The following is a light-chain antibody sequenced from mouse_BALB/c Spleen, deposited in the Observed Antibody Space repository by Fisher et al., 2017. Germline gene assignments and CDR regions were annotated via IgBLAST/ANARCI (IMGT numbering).Light chain of an antibody. CDR2: DTS. CDR3: QQWSSNPPIT. J-gene: IGKJ5*01. Sequence: IVMTQSTAIMSASPGEKVTMTCSASSSVSYMYWYQQKPGSSPRLLIYDTSKLASGVPARFSGSGSGTSYSLTISSMEAEDAATYYCQQWSSNPPITFGAGTKLELK. CDR1: SSVSY. V-gene: IGKV4-55*01.